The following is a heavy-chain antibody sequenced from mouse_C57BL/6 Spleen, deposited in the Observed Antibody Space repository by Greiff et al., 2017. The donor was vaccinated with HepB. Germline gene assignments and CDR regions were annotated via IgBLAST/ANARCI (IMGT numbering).Heavy chain of an antibody. Sequence: SGPELVKPGASVKMSCKASGFTFTDYNMHWVKQSHGKSLEWIGYINPNNGGTSYNQKFKGKATLTVNKSSSTAYMELRSLTSEDSAVYYCADSSGYGYWGQGTTLTVSS. V-gene: IGHV1-22*01. J-gene: IGHJ2*01. CDR1: GFTFTDYN. D-gene: IGHD3-2*02. CDR3: ADSSGYGY. CDR2: INPNNGGT.